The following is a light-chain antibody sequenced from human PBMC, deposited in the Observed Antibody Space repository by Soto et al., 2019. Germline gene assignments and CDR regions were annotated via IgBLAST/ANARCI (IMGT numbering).Light chain of an antibody. V-gene: IGKV1-39*01. CDR3: PKSLRPPYT. J-gene: IGKJ2*01. Sequence: DIQMTQSPSSLSASVGDRVTITCRASQRIGSFLNWYQQKPGKAPKFLISAASTLQSGVPSRFRGSGSGKGFTPHNKNPPPYEPSTYLRPKSLRPPYTFGQGTKPEIK. CDR1: QRIGSF. CDR2: AAS.